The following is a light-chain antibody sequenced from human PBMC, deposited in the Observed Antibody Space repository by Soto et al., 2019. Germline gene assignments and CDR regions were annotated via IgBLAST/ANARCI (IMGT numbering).Light chain of an antibody. CDR1: QSLLHSNGYNY. CDR2: LDS. J-gene: IGKJ3*01. CDR3: MQALQTPFT. V-gene: IGKV2-28*01. Sequence: DIVMTQSPLSLSVTPGEPASISCRSSQSLLHSNGYNYLDWYLQKPGQSPQLLIYLDSNRASGVPDRFSGSGSGTDFTLKISRVEAEDVGVYYCMQALQTPFTFGSGTKVDIK.